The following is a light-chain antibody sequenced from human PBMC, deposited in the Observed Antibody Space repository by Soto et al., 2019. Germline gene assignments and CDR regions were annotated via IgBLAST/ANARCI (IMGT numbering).Light chain of an antibody. Sequence: EIVLTQSPATLSLSPGERATLSCRASQSVRSYLAWYQQKPGQAPRLLIYDASNRATGIPARLSGSGSGTDFTLTISSLEPEDFAFYYCQQRSNWPPSFGQGTKLEIK. CDR3: QQRSNWPPS. CDR1: QSVRSY. CDR2: DAS. J-gene: IGKJ2*01. V-gene: IGKV3-11*01.